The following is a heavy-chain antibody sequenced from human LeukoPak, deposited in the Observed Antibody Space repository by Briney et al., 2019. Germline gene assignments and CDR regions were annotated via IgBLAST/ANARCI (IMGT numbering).Heavy chain of an antibody. D-gene: IGHD6-13*01. CDR2: FSATDGSA. V-gene: IGHV3-23*01. J-gene: IGHJ3*01. CDR3: ARAKIAAAGTGAFDV. Sequence: GGSLRLSCAASGFTFSSYAMTWVRQAPGKGLEWVSAFSATDGSAQYAESVEGRFTISRDNSKNTLFLQMNSLGAEDTAVYYCARAKIAAAGTGAFDVWGQGTLLTVSS. CDR1: GFTFSSYA.